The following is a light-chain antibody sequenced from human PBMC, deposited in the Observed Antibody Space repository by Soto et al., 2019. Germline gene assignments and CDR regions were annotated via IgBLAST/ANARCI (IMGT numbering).Light chain of an antibody. CDR3: QQFSSYTLT. J-gene: IGKJ4*01. Sequence: EIVFTQSPATRSLSPGERATLSCRASQSVGSYLAWYQQKPGQAPRLLIYATSNRETGIPGRFSGGGSGTEFTLTISRLEPEDFAVDDCQQFSSYTLTFGGGTKVDIK. V-gene: IGKV3-11*01. CDR1: QSVGSY. CDR2: ATS.